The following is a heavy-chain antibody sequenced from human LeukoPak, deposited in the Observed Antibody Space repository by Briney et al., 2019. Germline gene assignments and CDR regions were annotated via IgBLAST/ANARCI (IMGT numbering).Heavy chain of an antibody. Sequence: PGGSLRLSCAASGVTFSSYSMNWVRQAPGKGLEWVSYISSSSSTIYYADSVKGRFTISRDNAKNSLYLQMNSLRAEDTAVYYCARGGYYYGSGSYFYWGQGTLVTVSS. CDR2: ISSSSSTI. CDR3: ARGGYYYGSGSYFY. CDR1: GVTFSSYS. D-gene: IGHD3-10*01. V-gene: IGHV3-48*01. J-gene: IGHJ4*02.